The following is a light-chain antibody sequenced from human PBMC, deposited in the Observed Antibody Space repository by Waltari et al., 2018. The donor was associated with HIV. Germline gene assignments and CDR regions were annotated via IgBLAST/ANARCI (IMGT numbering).Light chain of an antibody. V-gene: IGKV1-NL1*01. CDR3: QHTYGTLWT. Sequence: DIQMTQSPPSLSASVGDRVTITCQASQGIYNHVAWYQQKPGKAPKLLIYQASTLQSGVPSRFSGSGSGTDFTLTISSLQPEDFAIYHGQHTYGTLWTFGQGTKVAIK. CDR2: QAS. J-gene: IGKJ1*01. CDR1: QGIYNH.